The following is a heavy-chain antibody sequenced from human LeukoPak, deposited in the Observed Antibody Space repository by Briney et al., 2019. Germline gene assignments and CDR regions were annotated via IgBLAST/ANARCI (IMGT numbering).Heavy chain of an antibody. J-gene: IGHJ6*02. V-gene: IGHV3-7*01. CDR3: ARDLRYCSSTSCLMTGMDV. Sequence: GGSLRLSCAVSGFSFSMYWMSWVRQAPGKGLEWVANIKQDGSEKYYVDSVKGRFTISRDNAKNSLYLQMNSLRAEDTAVYYCARDLRYCSSTSCLMTGMDVWGQGTTVTVSS. D-gene: IGHD2-2*01. CDR2: IKQDGSEK. CDR1: GFSFSMYW.